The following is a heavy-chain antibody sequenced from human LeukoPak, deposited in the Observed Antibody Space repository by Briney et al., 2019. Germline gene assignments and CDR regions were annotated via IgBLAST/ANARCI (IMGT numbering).Heavy chain of an antibody. Sequence: GGSLRLSCAASGFTFSSYAMSWVRQAPGKGLEWVSAISGSGGGTYYADSVKGRFTISRDNSKNTLYLQMNSLRAEDTAVYYCAKATCSSTSCYQYYYYGTDVWGQGTTVTVSS. D-gene: IGHD2-2*01. CDR2: ISGSGGGT. V-gene: IGHV3-23*01. CDR1: GFTFSSYA. CDR3: AKATCSSTSCYQYYYYGTDV. J-gene: IGHJ6*02.